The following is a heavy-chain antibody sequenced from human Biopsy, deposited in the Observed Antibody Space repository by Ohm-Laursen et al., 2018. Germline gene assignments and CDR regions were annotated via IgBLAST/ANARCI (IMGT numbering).Heavy chain of an antibody. CDR2: IYNTETT. Sequence: SDTLSLTCTVSGGSISSSTTYYWAWLRQPPGKGLEWIGSIYNTETTFYNPSLKSRVTISVDTSTNQFSLKVSSVTAADTALDFCARHPTGVWFDPRGHGTLVTVSS. CDR1: GGSISSSTTYY. J-gene: IGHJ5*02. CDR3: ARHPTGVWFDP. V-gene: IGHV4-39*01.